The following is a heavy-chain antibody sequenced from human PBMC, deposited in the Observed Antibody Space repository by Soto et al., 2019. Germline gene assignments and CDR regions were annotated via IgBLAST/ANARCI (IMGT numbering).Heavy chain of an antibody. CDR3: ARHYPRTDEGSGWYLSEYYFDY. D-gene: IGHD6-19*01. V-gene: IGHV1-69*01. Sequence: QVQLVQSGAEVKKPGSSVKVSCKASGGTFSSYAISWVRQAPGQGLEWMGGIIPIFGTANYAQKFQGRVTITADESTSPAYMELSSLRSEDTAVYYCARHYPRTDEGSGWYLSEYYFDYWGQGTLVTVSS. CDR2: IIPIFGTA. CDR1: GGTFSSYA. J-gene: IGHJ4*02.